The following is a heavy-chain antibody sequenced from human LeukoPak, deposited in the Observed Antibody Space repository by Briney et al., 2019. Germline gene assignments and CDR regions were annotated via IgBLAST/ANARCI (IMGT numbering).Heavy chain of an antibody. Sequence: SQTLSLTCTVSGGSISSGGYYWSRIRQHPGKGLEWIGYIYYGGSTSYNPSLKSRVTISVDTSQNQFSLKLSSVAAADTAVYYCARDFPRFGFGYWGQGTLVTVSS. V-gene: IGHV4-31*03. CDR1: GGSISSGGYY. CDR3: ARDFPRFGFGY. J-gene: IGHJ4*02. D-gene: IGHD3-10*01. CDR2: IYYGGST.